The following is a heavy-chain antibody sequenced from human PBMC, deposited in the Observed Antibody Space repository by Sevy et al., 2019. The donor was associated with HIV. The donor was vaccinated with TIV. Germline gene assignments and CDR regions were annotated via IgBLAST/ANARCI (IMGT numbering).Heavy chain of an antibody. J-gene: IGHJ4*02. D-gene: IGHD5-18*01. CDR2: IYHTGST. Sequence: SETLSLTCSVSGGSISGRSYYWGWIRQPPGKGLEWIGNIYHTGSTYYNPSLKSRVTVSVDTSKKQFSLNLPSVTAADTAVYYCHPSLGYSYGLDYWGQGTLVTVSS. V-gene: IGHV4-39*01. CDR3: HPSLGYSYGLDY. CDR1: GGSISGRSYY.